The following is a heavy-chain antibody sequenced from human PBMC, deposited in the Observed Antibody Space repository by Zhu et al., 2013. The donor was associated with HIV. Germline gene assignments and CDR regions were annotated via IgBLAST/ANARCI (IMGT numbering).Heavy chain of an antibody. CDR3: ARDTRGGSYYLDY. J-gene: IGHJ4*02. CDR2: INPSGGST. Sequence: QVQLVQSGTEVKKPGASVKVSCTASGYTFTSYGISWVRQAPGQGLEWMGIINPSGGSTSYAQKFQGRVTMTTDTSTSTAYMELRSLRSDDTAVYYCARDTRGGSYYLDYWGQGTLVTVSS. CDR1: GYTFTSYG. V-gene: IGHV1-18*01. D-gene: IGHD1-26*01.